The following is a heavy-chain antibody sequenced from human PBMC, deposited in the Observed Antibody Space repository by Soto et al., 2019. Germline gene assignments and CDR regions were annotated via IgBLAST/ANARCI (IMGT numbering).Heavy chain of an antibody. Sequence: PSESLSLTCAVSGDSISPSYWTWIRQSPGKGLECIGYLYYSGFTNYNQSLKSRVTISLDTSKNQFSLKLSSVTAADTAVYYCARLYPYFDVLTGSQLYAFDIWGQGTMVTVSS. CDR3: ARLYPYFDVLTGSQLYAFDI. D-gene: IGHD3-9*01. CDR1: GDSISPSY. CDR2: LYYSGFT. J-gene: IGHJ3*02. V-gene: IGHV4-59*01.